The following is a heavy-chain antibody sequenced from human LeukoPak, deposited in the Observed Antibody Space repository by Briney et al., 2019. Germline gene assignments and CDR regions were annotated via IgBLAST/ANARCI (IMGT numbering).Heavy chain of an antibody. CDR1: GYTFTSYD. CDR3: AAGAGSLAYYYYYGMDV. CDR2: MNPNSGNT. J-gene: IGHJ6*02. Sequence: GASVKVSCKASGYTFTSYDINWVRQATGQGLEWMGWMNPNSGNTGYAQKFQGRVTITRNTSISTAYMELSSLRSEDTAVYYCAAGAGSLAYYYYYGMDVWGQGTTVTVSS. V-gene: IGHV1-8*03.